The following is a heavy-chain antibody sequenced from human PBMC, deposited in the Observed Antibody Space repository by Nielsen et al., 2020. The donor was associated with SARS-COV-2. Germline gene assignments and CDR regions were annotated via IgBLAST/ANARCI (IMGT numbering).Heavy chain of an antibody. CDR1: GGSISSYY. J-gene: IGHJ2*01. D-gene: IGHD2-2*01. V-gene: IGHV4-59*01. CDR2: IYYSGST. Sequence: SETLSLTCTVSGGSISSYYWSWIRQPPGKGLEWIGYIYYSGSTNYNPSLKSRVTISVDTSKNQFSLKLSSVTAADTAVYYCARDWLGYCSSTSCYMGYFDLWGRGTLVTASS. CDR3: ARDWLGYCSSTSCYMGYFDL.